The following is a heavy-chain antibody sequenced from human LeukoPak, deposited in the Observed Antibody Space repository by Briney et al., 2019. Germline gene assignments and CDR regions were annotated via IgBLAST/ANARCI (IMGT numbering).Heavy chain of an antibody. J-gene: IGHJ5*02. Sequence: PGGSLRLSCAASGFTFSSYAMSWVRQAPGKGLEWVSGVSGSGSSTYYADSVKGRFTISRDNAKNSLYLQMKSLRAEDTAVYYCARGKTSQNIVTRKTYNWFDPWGQGTLVTVSS. D-gene: IGHD2/OR15-2a*01. V-gene: IGHV3-23*01. CDR2: VSGSGSST. CDR1: GFTFSSYA. CDR3: ARGKTSQNIVTRKTYNWFDP.